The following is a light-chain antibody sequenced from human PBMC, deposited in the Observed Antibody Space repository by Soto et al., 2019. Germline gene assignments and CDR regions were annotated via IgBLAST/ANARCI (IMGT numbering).Light chain of an antibody. V-gene: IGLV2-8*01. CDR2: EIN. CDR1: SSDVGAYDY. J-gene: IGLJ1*01. CDR3: SSYTSSSTLV. Sequence: QSALTQPPSASGSPGQSVTISCTGTSSDVGAYDYVSWYQQHPGKAPKLMIYEINKRPSGVPDRFSGSKSGNTASLSISGLQAEDEADYYCSSYTSSSTLVFGTVTKVTLL.